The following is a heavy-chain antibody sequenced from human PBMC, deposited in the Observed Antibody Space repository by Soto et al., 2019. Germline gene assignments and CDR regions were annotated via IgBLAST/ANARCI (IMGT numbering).Heavy chain of an antibody. CDR3: ASGPVRAARLDWFDP. D-gene: IGHD6-6*01. CDR2: IYYSGST. Sequence: PSETLSLTCTVSGGSISSGGYYWSWIRQHPGKGLEWIGYIYYSGSTYYNPSLKSRVTISVDTSKNQFSLKLSSVTAADTAVYYRASGPVRAARLDWFDPWGQGTLVTVSS. J-gene: IGHJ5*02. CDR1: GGSISSGGYY. V-gene: IGHV4-31*03.